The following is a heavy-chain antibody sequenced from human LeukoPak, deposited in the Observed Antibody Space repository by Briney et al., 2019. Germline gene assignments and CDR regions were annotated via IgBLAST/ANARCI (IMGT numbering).Heavy chain of an antibody. CDR2: INTSGGST. D-gene: IGHD3-22*01. Sequence: PSGGSLRLSCAASGFTFSSYAMSWVRQAPGKGLEWVSGINTSGGSTAYADSVKGRFTISRDNPRNTLYMQMNSLRAEDTALYSCPIMHPYYDGNGYWVQWGQGPLVTVSS. J-gene: IGHJ1*01. V-gene: IGHV3-23*01. CDR3: PIMHPYYDGNGYWVQ. CDR1: GFTFSSYA.